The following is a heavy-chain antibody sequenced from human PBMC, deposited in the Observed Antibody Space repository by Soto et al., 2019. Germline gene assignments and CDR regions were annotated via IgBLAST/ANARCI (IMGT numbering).Heavy chain of an antibody. V-gene: IGHV3-23*01. D-gene: IGHD3-22*01. CDR1: GFTFSSYA. J-gene: IGHJ6*02. Sequence: GGSLRLSCAASGFTFSSYAMSWVRQAPGKGLEWVSAISGSGGSTYYTDSVKGRFTISRDNSKNTLYLQMNSLRAEDTAVYYCAKEGSDYYDSSGYYFGRDALDYYYYGMDVWGQGTTVTVSS. CDR3: AKEGSDYYDSSGYYFGRDALDYYYYGMDV. CDR2: ISGSGGST.